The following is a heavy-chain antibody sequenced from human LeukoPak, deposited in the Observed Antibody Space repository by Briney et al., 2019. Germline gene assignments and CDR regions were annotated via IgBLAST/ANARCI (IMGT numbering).Heavy chain of an antibody. CDR3: ARAHTGRYDSSGYYYRSALDY. CDR1: GGSISSRGYY. Sequence: PSETLSLICTISGGSISSRGYYWGWIRQSPGKGLEWIGNIYLSGTTYYNPSFKSRVTITVDTSKNQLSLSLSCVTAADTAVYYCARAHTGRYDSSGYYYRSALDYWGQGTLVTVSS. V-gene: IGHV4-39*01. D-gene: IGHD3-22*01. J-gene: IGHJ4*02. CDR2: IYLSGTT.